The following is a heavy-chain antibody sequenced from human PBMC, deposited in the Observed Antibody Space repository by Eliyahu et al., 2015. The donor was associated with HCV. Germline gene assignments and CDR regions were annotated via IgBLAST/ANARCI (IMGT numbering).Heavy chain of an antibody. Sequence: QVQLQQWGAGLLKPSETLSLTCAVYGGSFSGYYWSWIRQPPGKGLEWIGEINHSGSTNYNPSLKSRVTISVDTSKNQFSLKLSSVTAADTAVYYCARVRIFRLLYRGGYYFDYWGQGTLVTVSS. V-gene: IGHV4-34*01. CDR2: INHSGST. J-gene: IGHJ4*02. CDR1: GGSFSGYY. CDR3: ARVRIFRLLYRGGYYFDY. D-gene: IGHD2-2*02.